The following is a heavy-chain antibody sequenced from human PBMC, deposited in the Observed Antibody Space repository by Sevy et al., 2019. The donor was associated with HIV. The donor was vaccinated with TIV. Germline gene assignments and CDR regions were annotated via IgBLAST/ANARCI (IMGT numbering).Heavy chain of an antibody. CDR3: AKGIAASGYYFDS. Sequence: GGSLRLSCAASGFTFSRYGMHWVRQTPGKGLEWVAGIWYDGDNKDYSDYGKGRFTISRDNSKNTVYLHMSSLRVEDTATYYCAKGIAASGYYFDSWGQGTLVTVSS. J-gene: IGHJ4*02. CDR1: GFTFSRYG. CDR2: IWYDGDNK. V-gene: IGHV3-33*06. D-gene: IGHD6-13*01.